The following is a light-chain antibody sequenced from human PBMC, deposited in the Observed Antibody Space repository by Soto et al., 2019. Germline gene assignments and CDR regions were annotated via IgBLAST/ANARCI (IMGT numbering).Light chain of an antibody. Sequence: QSALTQPPSASGSPGQSVTISCTGTSSDVGGYNYVSWYQQHPGKAPKLMIYEVSKRPSGVPDRFSGSKSGNTASLTVSGLQAEDEADYYCSSYAGSNNFRVFGGGTKLTDL. V-gene: IGLV2-8*01. J-gene: IGLJ2*01. CDR3: SSYAGSNNFRV. CDR1: SSDVGGYNY. CDR2: EVS.